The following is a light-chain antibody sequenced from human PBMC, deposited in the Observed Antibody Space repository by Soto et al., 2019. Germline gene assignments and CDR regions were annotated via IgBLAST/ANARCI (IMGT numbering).Light chain of an antibody. Sequence: DIQMTQSPSSLSASVGDRVTITCQASQDISDYLHWYHQKPGKAPKLLIYAASNLETGVPSRFSGSGSGTYFTFTISSLQPEDIGTYYCLQYDHVPTWTFGQGTKVDIK. V-gene: IGKV1-33*01. CDR3: LQYDHVPTWT. CDR2: AAS. J-gene: IGKJ1*01. CDR1: QDISDY.